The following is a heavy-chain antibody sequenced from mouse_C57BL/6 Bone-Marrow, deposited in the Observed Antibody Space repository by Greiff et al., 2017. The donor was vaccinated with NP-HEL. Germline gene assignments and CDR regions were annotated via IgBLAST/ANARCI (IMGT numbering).Heavy chain of an antibody. J-gene: IGHJ3*01. CDR1: GYSITSGYD. V-gene: IGHV3-1*01. CDR3: ARAGYYDGFAY. Sequence: EVKLQESGPGMVKPSQSLSLTCTVTGYSITSGYDWHWIRHFPGNKLEWMGYISYSGSTNYNPSLKSRISITHDTSKNHFFLKLNSVTTEDTATYYCARAGYYDGFAYWGQGTLVTVSA. CDR2: ISYSGST. D-gene: IGHD1-1*01.